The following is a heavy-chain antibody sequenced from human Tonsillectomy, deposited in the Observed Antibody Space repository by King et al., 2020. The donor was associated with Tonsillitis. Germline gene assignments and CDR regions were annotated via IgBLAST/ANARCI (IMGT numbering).Heavy chain of an antibody. CDR2: IIPIFGKA. V-gene: IGHV1-69*06. CDR1: GGTLSHYA. Sequence: QLVQSGSEVKKPGSSVKVSCTASGGTLSHYAITWVRQAPGQGLDWMGGIIPIFGKADYAQKFLGRVTSTADKSTSTAYMELSSLRSDDTAVYYCARGKSRNGSCYDWFDPWGQGTLVTVSS. J-gene: IGHJ5*02. D-gene: IGHD2-15*01. CDR3: ARGKSRNGSCYDWFDP.